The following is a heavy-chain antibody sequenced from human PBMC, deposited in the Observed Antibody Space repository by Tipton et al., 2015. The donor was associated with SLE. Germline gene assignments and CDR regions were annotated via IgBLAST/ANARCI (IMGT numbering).Heavy chain of an antibody. CDR1: GGSISSDDHY. D-gene: IGHD2-21*02. V-gene: IGHV4-31*03. CDR3: AGRGDLVVVTAYFDY. CDR2: ILKSGST. J-gene: IGHJ4*02. Sequence: TLSLTCTVSGGSISSDDHYWSWIRQHPGKGLEWIGYILKSGSTNYNPSLKSRLTISVDTSKNQFSLKLSSVTAADTAVYYCAGRGDLVVVTAYFDYWGQGTLVTVSS.